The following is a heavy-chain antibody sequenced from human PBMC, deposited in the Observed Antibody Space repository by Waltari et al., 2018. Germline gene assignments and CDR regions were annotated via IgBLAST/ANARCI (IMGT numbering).Heavy chain of an antibody. D-gene: IGHD5-12*01. J-gene: IGHJ6*02. V-gene: IGHV3-23*01. Sequence: EVQLLESGGGLVQPGGSLRLSCAASGFTFSSYAMSWVRQAPGKGLGGGSAISGSGGRTYYADSGKGRFTISRDNSKNTLYLQMNSLRAEDTAVYYCAKDSGYGWGNYYCMDVWGQGTTVTVSS. CDR1: GFTFSSYA. CDR2: ISGSGGRT. CDR3: AKDSGYGWGNYYCMDV.